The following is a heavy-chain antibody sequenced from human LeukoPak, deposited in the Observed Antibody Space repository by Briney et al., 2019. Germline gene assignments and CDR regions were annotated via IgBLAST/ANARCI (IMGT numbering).Heavy chain of an antibody. D-gene: IGHD6-19*01. Sequence: GGSLRLSCAASGFTFSSYAMHWVRQAPGKGLEWVTLISYDGSNKYYADSVKGRFTISRDNSKNTLYLQINSLRAKDTAVYYCARVLSSGWYDYYFDYWGQGTLVTVSS. CDR3: ARVLSSGWYDYYFDY. CDR2: ISYDGSNK. CDR1: GFTFSSYA. V-gene: IGHV3-30-3*01. J-gene: IGHJ4*02.